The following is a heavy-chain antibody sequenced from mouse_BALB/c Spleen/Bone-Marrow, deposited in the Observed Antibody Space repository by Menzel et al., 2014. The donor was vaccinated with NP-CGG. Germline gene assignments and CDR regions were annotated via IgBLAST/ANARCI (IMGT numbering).Heavy chain of an antibody. J-gene: IGHJ1*01. CDR3: ARHGGGSSLWYFDV. CDR1: GFTFXSYA. CDR2: INSGGSDT. V-gene: IGHV5-9-3*01. Sequence: EVQGVESGGGLVKPGGSLKLSCAASGFTFXSYAMSWVRQTPEKRLEWVAIINSGGSDTYYPDSVKGRFTISRDNDKNTLYLQMSSLRSEDTAMYYCARHGGGSSLWYFDVWGAGTTVTVSS. D-gene: IGHD1-1*01.